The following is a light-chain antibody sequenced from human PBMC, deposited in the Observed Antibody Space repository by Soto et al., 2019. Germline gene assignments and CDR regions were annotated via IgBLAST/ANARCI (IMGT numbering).Light chain of an antibody. J-gene: IGKJ4*01. Sequence: DIQMTQSPASVSASVGDRVTITCRASQGISSWLAWYQQKPGRAPKLLINTGSSLQSGVPSRFSGTGSGTDFTLTIISLQPEDVATYYCQQGNSFPLTFGGGTKVEIK. CDR3: QQGNSFPLT. CDR2: TGS. CDR1: QGISSW. V-gene: IGKV1-12*01.